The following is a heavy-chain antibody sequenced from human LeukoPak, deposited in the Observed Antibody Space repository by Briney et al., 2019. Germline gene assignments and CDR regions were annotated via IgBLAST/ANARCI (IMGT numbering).Heavy chain of an antibody. V-gene: IGHV4-59*08. D-gene: IGHD6-19*01. J-gene: IGHJ5*02. CDR1: DDSITNYY. CDR3: ARNAAVATPRSWFDP. CDR2: VHYRGST. Sequence: SETLSLTCTVSDDSITNYYWSCVPQPPGEGLEWVWEVHYRGSTNYNPSLQSRVTMSVDKSKNQFSLKLSSVPAADTAIYYCARNAAVATPRSWFDPWGQGTLVTVSS.